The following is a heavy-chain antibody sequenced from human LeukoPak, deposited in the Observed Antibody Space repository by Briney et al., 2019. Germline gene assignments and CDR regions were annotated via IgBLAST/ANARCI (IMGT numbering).Heavy chain of an antibody. CDR1: GGFISSYY. CDR3: ARGLRGYYSDY. Sequence: SETLSLTCTVSGGFISSYYWSWIRQPPGKGLEWLGYIYYSGSTKYNPSLKSRVTISVDTSKNQFSLNLSSVTAADTAVYYCARGLRGYYSDYWGQGTLVTVSS. V-gene: IGHV4-59*01. J-gene: IGHJ4*02. D-gene: IGHD3-22*01. CDR2: IYYSGST.